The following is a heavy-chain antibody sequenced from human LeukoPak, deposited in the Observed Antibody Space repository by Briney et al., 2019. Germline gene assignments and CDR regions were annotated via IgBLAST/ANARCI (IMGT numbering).Heavy chain of an antibody. CDR1: GFTSSSYG. Sequence: GGSLRLSCAASGFTSSSYGMSWVRQAPGKGLEWVSLISGDGTITYYADSVKGRFTISRDNSKNSLFLEMNSLRSEDTALYYCAKDTPLFYHYYGIDVWGQGTTVTVS. J-gene: IGHJ6*02. CDR3: AKDTPLFYHYYGIDV. V-gene: IGHV3-43*02. CDR2: ISGDGTIT.